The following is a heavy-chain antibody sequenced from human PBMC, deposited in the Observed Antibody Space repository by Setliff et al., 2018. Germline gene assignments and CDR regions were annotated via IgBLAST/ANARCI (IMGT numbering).Heavy chain of an antibody. V-gene: IGHV3-48*04. Sequence: GGSLRLSCVASGFTFTNYWLSWVRQVPGKGLEWISYLNNDGTTIYYADSVRGRFTISRDNARDSLYLQMNSLRAEDTAVYYCVRDTTSGWMLTNWGQGTLVTVSS. CDR2: LNNDGTTI. CDR3: VRDTTSGWMLTN. CDR1: GFTFTNYW. D-gene: IGHD6-25*01. J-gene: IGHJ4*02.